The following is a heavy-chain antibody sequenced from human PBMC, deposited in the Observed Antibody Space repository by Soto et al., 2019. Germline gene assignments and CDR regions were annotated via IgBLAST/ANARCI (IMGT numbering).Heavy chain of an antibody. CDR3: ARVIAAAVDFDY. V-gene: IGHV1-3*01. CDR2: INAGNGNT. Sequence: GASVKVSCKASGYTFTSYAMHWVRQAPGQRLEWMGWINAGNGNTKYSQKFQGRVTMTTDTSTSTAYMELRSLRSDDTAVYYCARVIAAAVDFDYWGQGTLVTVSS. D-gene: IGHD6-13*01. J-gene: IGHJ4*02. CDR1: GYTFTSYA.